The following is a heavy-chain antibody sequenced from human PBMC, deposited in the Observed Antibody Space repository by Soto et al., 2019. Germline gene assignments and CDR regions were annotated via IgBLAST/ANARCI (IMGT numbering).Heavy chain of an antibody. CDR3: ARASSSWYKFAFDI. V-gene: IGHV6-1*01. CDR1: GDSVSSNSAA. J-gene: IGHJ3*02. D-gene: IGHD6-13*01. Sequence: SPTLSLTCVLSGDSVSSNSAAWNWIRQSPSRGLEWLGRTYYRSKWYNDYAVSVKSRITINPDTSKNQFSLQLNSVTPEDTAVYYCARASSSWYKFAFDIWGQGTMVTVSS. CDR2: TYYRSKWYN.